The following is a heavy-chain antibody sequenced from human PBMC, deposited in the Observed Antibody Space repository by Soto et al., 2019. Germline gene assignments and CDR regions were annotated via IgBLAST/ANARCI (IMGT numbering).Heavy chain of an antibody. CDR3: ASSTSFWWFDP. Sequence: SETLSLTCAVYGGSFSGYYWSWIRQPPGKGLEWIGEINHSGSTNYNPSLKSRVTISVDTSKNQFSLKLGSVTAADTAVYYCASSTSFWWFDPWGQGTLVTVSS. D-gene: IGHD2-2*01. CDR2: INHSGST. CDR1: GGSFSGYY. J-gene: IGHJ5*02. V-gene: IGHV4-34*01.